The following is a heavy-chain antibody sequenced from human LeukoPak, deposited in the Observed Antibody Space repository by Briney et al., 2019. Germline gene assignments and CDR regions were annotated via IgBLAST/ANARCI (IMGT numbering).Heavy chain of an antibody. J-gene: IGHJ4*02. CDR2: VHYSGADT. V-gene: IGHV3-23*01. CDR3: ARNSGWYGVS. D-gene: IGHD6-19*01. CDR1: GFTLSSYE. Sequence: GGSLRLSCTVSGFTLSSYEMRWIRRAPGKGLEGVSGVHYSGADTHYASSVMGRFTISRDNSNNTVYLQLTSLSADDTAVYYSARNSGWYGVSWGQGTLVTVSS.